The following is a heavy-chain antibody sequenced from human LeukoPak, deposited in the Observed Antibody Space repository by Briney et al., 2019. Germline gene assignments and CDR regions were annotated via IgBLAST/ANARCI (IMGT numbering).Heavy chain of an antibody. V-gene: IGHV3-33*01. J-gene: IGHJ6*02. Sequence: GGSLRLSCAASGFTFSSYGMYWVRQAPGKGLEGVAVICYDGSNKYYADSVKGRFTISRDNSKNTLYLQMNSLRAEDTAVYYCARPKYSSSSYYYYGMDVWGQGTTVTVSS. CDR3: ARPKYSSSSYYYYGMDV. CDR1: GFTFSSYG. CDR2: ICYDGSNK. D-gene: IGHD6-6*01.